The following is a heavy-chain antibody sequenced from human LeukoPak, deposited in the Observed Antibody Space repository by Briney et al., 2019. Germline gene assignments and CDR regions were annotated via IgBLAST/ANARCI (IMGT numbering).Heavy chain of an antibody. V-gene: IGHV4-39*01. CDR3: ARLQLAAAGNRWFDP. CDR2: IYYSGST. CDR1: GGSISSGDYY. Sequence: SETLSLTCIVSGGSISSGDYYWAWICQPPGRGLEWIGSIYYSGSTYYNPSLKSRVTISVDTSKNQFSLRLTSVTAADTVMYYCARLQLAAAGNRWFDPWGQGTLVTVSS. J-gene: IGHJ5*02. D-gene: IGHD6-13*01.